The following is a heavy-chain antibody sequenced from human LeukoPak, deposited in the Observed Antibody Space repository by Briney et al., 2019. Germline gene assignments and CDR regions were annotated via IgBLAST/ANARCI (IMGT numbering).Heavy chain of an antibody. J-gene: IGHJ4*02. CDR1: GYTFSSYY. D-gene: IGHD6-19*01. CDR2: IIPSDGFT. V-gene: IGHV1-46*01. CDR3: ATDMGFSIAVAGLHY. Sequence: ASVKVSCKASGYTFSSYYVHWVRQAPGQGLEWMGMIIPSDGFTSYAQKFQGRVTMTRDMSTSTVYMELSSLRSEDTAVYYCATDMGFSIAVAGLHYWGQGTLVTVSS.